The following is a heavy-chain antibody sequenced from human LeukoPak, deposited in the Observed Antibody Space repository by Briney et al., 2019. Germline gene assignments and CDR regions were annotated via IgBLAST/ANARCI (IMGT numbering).Heavy chain of an antibody. D-gene: IGHD6-19*01. Sequence: GASVKVSCKASGYTFTSYAMHWVRQAPGQRLEWMGWINTGNGNTKYSQEFQGRVTITRDTSASTAYMELSSLRSDDMPVYYCARVVRYSGGPLTDLLPYYFDYWGQGTLVTVSS. J-gene: IGHJ4*02. CDR1: GYTFTSYA. V-gene: IGHV1-3*03. CDR3: ARVVRYSGGPLTDLLPYYFDY. CDR2: INTGNGNT.